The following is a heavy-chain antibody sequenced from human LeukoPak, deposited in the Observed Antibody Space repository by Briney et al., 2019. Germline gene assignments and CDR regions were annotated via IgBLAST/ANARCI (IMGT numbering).Heavy chain of an antibody. Sequence: GGSLRLSCAASEFSVGSNYMTWVRQAPGKGLEWVSLIYSGGSTYYADSVKGRFTISRDNSKNTLYLQMNSLSAEDTAVYYCASKASSGYYYASFDYWGQGTLVTVSS. V-gene: IGHV3-66*01. J-gene: IGHJ4*02. CDR2: IYSGGST. CDR1: EFSVGSNY. CDR3: ASKASSGYYYASFDY. D-gene: IGHD3-22*01.